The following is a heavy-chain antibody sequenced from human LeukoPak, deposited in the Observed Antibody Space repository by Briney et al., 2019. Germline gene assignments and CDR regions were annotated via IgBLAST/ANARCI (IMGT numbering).Heavy chain of an antibody. D-gene: IGHD6-13*01. Sequence: GSLRLSCAASGFTFSSYAMSWVRQAPGKGLEWVSAISGSGGSTYYADSVKGRFTISRDNSKNTLYLQMNSLRAEGTAVYYCAKDFPYSSSWYCFEYWGQGTLVTVSS. V-gene: IGHV3-23*01. CDR2: ISGSGGST. J-gene: IGHJ4*02. CDR3: AKDFPYSSSWYCFEY. CDR1: GFTFSSYA.